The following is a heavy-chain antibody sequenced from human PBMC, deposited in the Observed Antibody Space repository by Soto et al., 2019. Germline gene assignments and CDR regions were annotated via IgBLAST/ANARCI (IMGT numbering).Heavy chain of an antibody. CDR1: GGSISSGGYY. V-gene: IGHV4-31*03. CDR2: IYYSGAT. Sequence: LSLTCTVSGGSISSGGYYWSWIRQHPGKGLEWIGYIYYSGATYYNPSLKGRVTISVDTSKNQFSLKLRSVTAADTAVYYCARDPVGVTHFDYWGQGALVTVSS. J-gene: IGHJ4*02. CDR3: ARDPVGVTHFDY. D-gene: IGHD1-26*01.